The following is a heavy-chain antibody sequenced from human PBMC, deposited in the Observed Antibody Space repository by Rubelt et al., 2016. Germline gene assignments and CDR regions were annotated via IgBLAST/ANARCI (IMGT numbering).Heavy chain of an antibody. CDR1: GGSISGSTYS. CDR2: FHYSGTS. Sequence: QLQESGPGLAKPSETLSLTCTVSGGSISGSTYSWNWIRQPPGKGLEWNGSFHYSGTSSYTPSHKSRVTISVNTSENHLTRNRRAMTAADTAVYYCARDRGRRDDYWGQGTLVTVSS. J-gene: IGHJ4*02. D-gene: IGHD3-10*01. V-gene: IGHV4-39*06. CDR3: ARDRGRRDDY.